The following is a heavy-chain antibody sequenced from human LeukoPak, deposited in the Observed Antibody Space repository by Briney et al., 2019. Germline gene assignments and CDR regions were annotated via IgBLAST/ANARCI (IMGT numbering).Heavy chain of an antibody. V-gene: IGHV3-74*01. Sequence: GGSLRLSCAASGFTFSDYWMHWVRQAPGKGLVWVSRIKSDGGLTNYADSVKGRFTISRDNTKNTLYLQLNSLRAEDTAVYYCARDYYDSSGYSYFDYWGQGTLVTVSS. D-gene: IGHD3-22*01. CDR2: IKSDGGLT. CDR3: ARDYYDSSGYSYFDY. J-gene: IGHJ4*02. CDR1: GFTFSDYW.